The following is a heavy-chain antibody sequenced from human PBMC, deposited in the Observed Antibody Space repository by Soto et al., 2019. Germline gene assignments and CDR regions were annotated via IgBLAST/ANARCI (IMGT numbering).Heavy chain of an antibody. J-gene: IGHJ4*02. V-gene: IGHV3-30*18. D-gene: IGHD5-18*01. CDR2: ISYDGSNK. Sequence: QVQLVESGGGVVQPGRSLRLSCAASGFTFSSYGMHWVRQAPGKGLEWVAVISYDGSNKYYADSVKGRFTISRDNSKNTLYLQMNSLRAEDTAVYYCAKDSHGYSYGYVSYWGQGTLVTVSS. CDR1: GFTFSSYG. CDR3: AKDSHGYSYGYVSY.